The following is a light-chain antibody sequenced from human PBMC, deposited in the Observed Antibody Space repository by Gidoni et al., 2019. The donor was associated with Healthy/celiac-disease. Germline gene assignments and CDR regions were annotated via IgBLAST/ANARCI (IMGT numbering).Light chain of an antibody. V-gene: IGLV3-25*03. Sequence: SYELTQPPPVSVSPGQTARITCSGDALPKQYAYWYQQKPGQAPVLVIYEDSERPSGIPERFSGSSSGTTVTLTISGVQAEDEADYYCQSADSSGTYPVFGGGTKLTVL. J-gene: IGLJ2*01. CDR1: ALPKQY. CDR3: QSADSSGTYPV. CDR2: EDS.